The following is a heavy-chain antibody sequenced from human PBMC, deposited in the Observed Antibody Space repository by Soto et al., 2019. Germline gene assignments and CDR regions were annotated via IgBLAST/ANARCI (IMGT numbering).Heavy chain of an antibody. V-gene: IGHV4-59*01. CDR2: IYYSGST. CDR1: GGSISSYY. Sequence: TSETLSLTCTVSGGSISSYYWSWIRQPPGKGLEWIGYIYYSGSTNYNPSLKSRVTISVDTSKNQFSLKLSSVTAADTAVYYCARDLFPGYWGQGTLVTVSS. D-gene: IGHD3-10*01. CDR3: ARDLFPGY. J-gene: IGHJ4*02.